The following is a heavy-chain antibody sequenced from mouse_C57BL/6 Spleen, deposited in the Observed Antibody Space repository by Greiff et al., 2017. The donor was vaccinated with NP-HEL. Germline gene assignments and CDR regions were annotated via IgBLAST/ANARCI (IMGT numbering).Heavy chain of an antibody. CDR2: IDPSDSYT. CDR3: AREHYGPGFAY. V-gene: IGHV1-50*01. CDR1: GYTFTSYW. Sequence: QVQLQQPGAELVKPGASVKLSCKASGYTFTSYWMQWVKQRPGQGLEWIGEIDPSDSYTNYNQKFKGKATLTVDTSSSTAYMQLSSLTSEDSAVYCRAREHYGPGFAYWGQVTLVTVSA. J-gene: IGHJ3*01. D-gene: IGHD1-2*01.